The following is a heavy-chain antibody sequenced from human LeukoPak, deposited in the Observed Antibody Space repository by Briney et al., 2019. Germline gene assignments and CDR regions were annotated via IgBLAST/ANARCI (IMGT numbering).Heavy chain of an antibody. CDR3: ARWRHYYDSSGYGGSYYFDY. V-gene: IGHV4-59*11. CDR1: GGSISPHY. CDR2: IYFTGTT. Sequence: SETLSLTCTVSGGSISPHYWTWIRQPPGKGLEWIGYIYFTGTTNYNPSLKSRVTMSVDTSKNQFSLKLSSVTAADTAVYYCARWRHYYDSSGYGGSYYFDYWGQGTLVTVSP. D-gene: IGHD3-22*01. J-gene: IGHJ4*02.